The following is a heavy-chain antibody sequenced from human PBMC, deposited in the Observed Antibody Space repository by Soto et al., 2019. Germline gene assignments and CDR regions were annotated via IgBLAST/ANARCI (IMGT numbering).Heavy chain of an antibody. Sequence: GGSLRLSCAASGFTFSSNWRRGVRQAPGKGLEWVANIKQDGSEKYYVETVKGRFNISRENAKNSLYLQMNSLRAEDTAVYYSARAAVCSSTSCYRNGMDVWGQGTTVTVSS. J-gene: IGHJ6*02. CDR3: ARAAVCSSTSCYRNGMDV. CDR2: IKQDGSEK. CDR1: GFTFSSNW. V-gene: IGHV3-7*01. D-gene: IGHD2-2*01.